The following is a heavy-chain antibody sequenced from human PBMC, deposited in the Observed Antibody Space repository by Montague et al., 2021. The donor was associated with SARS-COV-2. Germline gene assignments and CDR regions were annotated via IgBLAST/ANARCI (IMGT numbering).Heavy chain of an antibody. CDR1: GFSLSTSGMC. CDR3: ARSSVVRGGSSDY. J-gene: IGHJ4*02. Sequence: PALVKPTQTLTLTCTFSGFSLSTSGMCVSWIRQPPGKALEWIARXDWDDDEHYSTSLKTRLTITKDTSKNQVVLTMTNMDPVATATYYCARSSVVRGGSSDYWGQGTLVTVSS. D-gene: IGHD2-15*01. CDR2: XDWDDDE. V-gene: IGHV2-70*10.